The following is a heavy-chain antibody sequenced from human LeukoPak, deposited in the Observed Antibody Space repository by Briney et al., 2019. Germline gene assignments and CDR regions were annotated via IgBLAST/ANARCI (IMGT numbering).Heavy chain of an antibody. CDR2: INTDGSST. Sequence: PGGSLRLSCAASGFTFSSYWMHWVRQAPGKGLVWVSRINTDGSSTSYADSVKGRFTISRDNAKNTLYLQMNSLRAEDTAVYYCTRERVTSVRGVINNWFDPWGQGTLVTVSP. CDR3: TRERVTSVRGVINNWFDP. CDR1: GFTFSSYW. V-gene: IGHV3-74*01. J-gene: IGHJ5*02. D-gene: IGHD3-10*01.